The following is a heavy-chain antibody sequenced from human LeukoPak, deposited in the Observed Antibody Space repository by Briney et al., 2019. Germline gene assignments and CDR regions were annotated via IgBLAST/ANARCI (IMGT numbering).Heavy chain of an antibody. CDR1: GGSISSYY. CDR2: IYYSGST. D-gene: IGHD2-2*01. CDR3: ARDVRVVVPAARGYYYMDV. Sequence: SETLSLTCTVSGGSISSYYWSWIRQPPGKGLEWIGYIYYSGSTNYNPSLKSRVTISVDTSKNQFSLKLSSATAADTAVYYCARDVRVVVPAARGYYYMDVWGKGTTVTISS. J-gene: IGHJ6*03. V-gene: IGHV4-59*12.